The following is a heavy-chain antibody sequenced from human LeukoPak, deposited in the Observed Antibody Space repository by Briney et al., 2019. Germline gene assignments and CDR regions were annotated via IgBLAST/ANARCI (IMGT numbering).Heavy chain of an antibody. Sequence: KPSESLSLTCAVYGGSFSGYYWSWIRQPPGKGLEWIGEINHNGSTKYNPSLKSRITISVDTSKNQLSLKLSSVTAAGAAVYYCARGELRYFDGLLRGTYFDYWGQGNLVTVSS. D-gene: IGHD3-9*01. CDR3: ARGELRYFDGLLRGTYFDY. J-gene: IGHJ4*02. CDR1: GGSFSGYY. V-gene: IGHV4-34*01. CDR2: INHNGST.